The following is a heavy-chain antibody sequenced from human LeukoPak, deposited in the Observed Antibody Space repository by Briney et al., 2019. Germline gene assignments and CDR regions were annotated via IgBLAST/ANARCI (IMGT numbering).Heavy chain of an antibody. Sequence: GASVKVSCKASGYTFTSYYMHWVRQAPGQGLEWMGWINPNSGGTNYAQKFQGRVTMTRDTSISTAYMELSRLRSDDTAVYYCARVYCTNGVCNSFYYYYGMDVWGQGTTVTVSS. J-gene: IGHJ6*02. CDR1: GYTFTSYY. V-gene: IGHV1-2*02. D-gene: IGHD2-8*01. CDR2: INPNSGGT. CDR3: ARVYCTNGVCNSFYYYYGMDV.